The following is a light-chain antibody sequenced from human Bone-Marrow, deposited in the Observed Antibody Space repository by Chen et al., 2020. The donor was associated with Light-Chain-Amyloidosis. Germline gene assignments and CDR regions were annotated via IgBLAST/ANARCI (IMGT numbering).Light chain of an antibody. CDR1: SSDVGGDNH. J-gene: IGLJ1*01. CDR2: EAT. CDR3: SSYTITNTLV. Sequence: QSALTQPASVSGSPAQSITISLTGTSSDVGGDNHVSWYQQHPDKAPKLMIYEATNRPSWVPDRFSGSKSDNTASLTISGLQTEDEADYFCSSYTITNTLVFGSGTRVTVL. V-gene: IGLV2-14*01.